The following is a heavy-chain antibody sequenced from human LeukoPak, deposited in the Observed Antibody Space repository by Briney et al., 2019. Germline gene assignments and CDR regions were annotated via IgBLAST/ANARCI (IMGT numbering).Heavy chain of an antibody. V-gene: IGHV4-4*07. Sequence: SETLSLTCTVSGDSISKYYWNWIRQPAGKGLEWIGRIYANGRTTNNPSLKSRVTISLDRSKNQFSLRLSSVTAADTAVYYCAGGSTAPYYFDYWGQGTLVTVSS. CDR3: AGGSTAPYYFDY. J-gene: IGHJ4*02. CDR2: IYANGRT. CDR1: GDSISKYY. D-gene: IGHD1-26*01.